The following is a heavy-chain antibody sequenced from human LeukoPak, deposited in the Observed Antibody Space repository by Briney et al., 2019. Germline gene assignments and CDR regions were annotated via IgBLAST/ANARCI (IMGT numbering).Heavy chain of an antibody. Sequence: GSSVRVSCKASGGTFSSYAISWVRQAPGQGLEWMGGIIPIFGTANYAQKFQGRVTITADESTSTAYMELSSLRSEDTAVYYCARDSGSYEGAFDIWGQGTMVTVSS. CDR2: IIPIFGTA. D-gene: IGHD1-26*01. CDR1: GGTFSSYA. V-gene: IGHV1-69*01. CDR3: ARDSGSYEGAFDI. J-gene: IGHJ3*02.